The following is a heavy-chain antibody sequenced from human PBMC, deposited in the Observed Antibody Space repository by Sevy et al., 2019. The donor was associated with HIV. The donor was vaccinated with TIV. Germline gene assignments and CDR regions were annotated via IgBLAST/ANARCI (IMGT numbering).Heavy chain of an antibody. CDR2: IYSGGST. D-gene: IGHD3-22*01. V-gene: IGHV3-53*01. CDR3: ARDSYDSSGYHENFDY. Sequence: GESLKISCAASGFTVSSNYMSWVRQAPGKGLEWVSVIYSGGSTYYADSVKGRFTISRDNSKNTLYLQMNSLRAEDTAVYYCARDSYDSSGYHENFDYWGQGTLVTVSS. J-gene: IGHJ4*02. CDR1: GFTVSSNY.